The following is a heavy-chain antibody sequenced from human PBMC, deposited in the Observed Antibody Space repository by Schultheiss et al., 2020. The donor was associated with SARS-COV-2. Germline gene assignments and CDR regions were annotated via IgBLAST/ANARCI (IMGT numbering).Heavy chain of an antibody. J-gene: IGHJ4*02. CDR1: GGSISNRNYY. CDR2: IYYSGST. D-gene: IGHD4-17*01. CDR3: ARASTVTTEADYFDY. Sequence: SETLSLTCSLSGGSISNRNYYWGWIRQPPGKGLEWIGYIYYSGSTNYNPSLKSRVTISVDTSKNQFSLKLSSVTAADTAVYYCARASTVTTEADYFDYWGQGTLVTVSS. V-gene: IGHV4-61*05.